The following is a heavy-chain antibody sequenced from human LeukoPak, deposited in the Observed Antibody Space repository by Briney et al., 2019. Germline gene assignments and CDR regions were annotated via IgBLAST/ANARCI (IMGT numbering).Heavy chain of an antibody. CDR1: GFTFSNYE. CDR2: ISSIGSTI. D-gene: IGHD6-6*01. CDR3: ARDEALDV. Sequence: GGSLRLSCAASGFTFSNYEMNWVGQAPGKGMECVSYISSIGSTISYPPSVTGPFTISRDHATHSLYLQMTSLRAEDTAVYYCARDEALDVWGKGTPVTVSS. V-gene: IGHV3-48*03. J-gene: IGHJ6*04.